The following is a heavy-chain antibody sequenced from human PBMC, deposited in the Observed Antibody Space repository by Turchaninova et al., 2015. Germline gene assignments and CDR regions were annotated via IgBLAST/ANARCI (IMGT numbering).Heavy chain of an antibody. J-gene: IGHJ4*02. CDR1: SSSSG. D-gene: IGHD3-16*01. CDR2: VNGDGSNT. Sequence: SSSSGWPWVRHAPGRGRVWVARVNGDGSNTSYADSVKGRFTISRDNAKNTMHLQMNSLRAEDTAVYYCVRGMGVYWGQGTLVTVSS. V-gene: IGHV3-74*01. CDR3: VRGMGVY.